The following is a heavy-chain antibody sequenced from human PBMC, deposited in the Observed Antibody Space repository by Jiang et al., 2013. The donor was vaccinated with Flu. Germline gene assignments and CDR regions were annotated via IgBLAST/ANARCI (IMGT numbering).Heavy chain of an antibody. Sequence: SGPGLVKPSETLSLTCTVSGGSISSYYWSWIRQPPGKGLEWIGYIYYSGSTNYNPSLKSRVTISVDTSKNQFSLKLSSVTAADTAVYYCASYGSGSRYYYGMDVWGKGTTVTVSS. V-gene: IGHV4-59*08. D-gene: IGHD3-10*01. CDR3: ASYGSGSRYYYGMDV. CDR1: GGSISSYY. CDR2: IYYSGST. J-gene: IGHJ6*04.